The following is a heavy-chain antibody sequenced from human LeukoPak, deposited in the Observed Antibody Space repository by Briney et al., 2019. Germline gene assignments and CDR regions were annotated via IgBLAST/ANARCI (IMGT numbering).Heavy chain of an antibody. Sequence: SQTLSLTCTVSGGSISSGGYSWSWIRQPPGKGLEWIGYIYHSGSTYYNPSLKSRVTISVDRSKNQFSLKLSSVTAADTAVCYCAASPGTDAFDIWGQGTMVTVSS. J-gene: IGHJ3*02. CDR3: AASPGTDAFDI. CDR1: GGSISSGGYS. D-gene: IGHD1-1*01. V-gene: IGHV4-30-2*01. CDR2: IYHSGST.